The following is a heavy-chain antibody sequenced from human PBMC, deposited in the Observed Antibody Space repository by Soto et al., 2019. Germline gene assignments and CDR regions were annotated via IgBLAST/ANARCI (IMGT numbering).Heavy chain of an antibody. CDR3: ARTSYYYGPGAFDI. Sequence: GPTLVNPTHTLTLTCTFSLFSLSTSGMRVSGIRQPPGKALEVLSRIHWDDDKFYNTSQKTRLTISKYTSKNQVFLTITNMDPVDTVTYYCARTSYYYGPGAFDIRGQGTMVTASS. D-gene: IGHD3-10*01. J-gene: IGHJ3*02. CDR1: LFSLSTSGMR. CDR2: IHWDDDK. V-gene: IGHV2-70*04.